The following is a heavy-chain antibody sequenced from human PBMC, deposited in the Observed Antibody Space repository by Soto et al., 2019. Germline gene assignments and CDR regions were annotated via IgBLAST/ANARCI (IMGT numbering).Heavy chain of an antibody. V-gene: IGHV3-23*01. J-gene: IGHJ6*02. D-gene: IGHD2-8*01. CDR2: INSSGGDT. CDR1: GFTFSIYA. Sequence: EVQLLESGGGLVQPGGSLRLSCAASGFTFSIYAMSWVRQAPGTGLEWVSVINSSGGDTYYADSVKGRFTISRDNSKNTLYLQMNSLRAEDMAVYYCAKDLYGDYGMDVWGQGTTVTVSS. CDR3: AKDLYGDYGMDV.